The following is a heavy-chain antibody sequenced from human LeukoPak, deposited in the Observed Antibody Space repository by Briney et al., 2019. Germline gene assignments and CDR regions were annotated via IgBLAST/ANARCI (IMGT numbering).Heavy chain of an antibody. Sequence: GGSLRLSCAASGFTFSNYWMHWVRQAPGKGLVWVSRIYNDGSSTSYADSVKGRFTISRDNAKSTLYLQMNSLRADDTAVYYCARGKNWFDPWGQGTLVTVSS. CDR3: ARGKNWFDP. V-gene: IGHV3-74*01. CDR1: GFTFSNYW. J-gene: IGHJ5*02. CDR2: IYNDGSST.